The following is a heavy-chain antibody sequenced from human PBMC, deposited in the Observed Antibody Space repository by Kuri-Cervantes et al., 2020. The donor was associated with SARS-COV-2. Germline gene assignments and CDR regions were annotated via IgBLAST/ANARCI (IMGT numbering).Heavy chain of an antibody. V-gene: IGHV3-48*03. CDR2: ISSSGSTI. J-gene: IGHJ4*02. CDR3: VRDGDHWNFDY. D-gene: IGHD1-1*01. Sequence: GGSLRLSCAASGFTFSSYEMNWVRQAPGKGLEWVSYISSSGSTIYYADSVKGRFTLSRDNAKNMLFLQMNSLRAEDTAVYYCVRDGDHWNFDYWGQGTLVTGAS. CDR1: GFTFSSYE.